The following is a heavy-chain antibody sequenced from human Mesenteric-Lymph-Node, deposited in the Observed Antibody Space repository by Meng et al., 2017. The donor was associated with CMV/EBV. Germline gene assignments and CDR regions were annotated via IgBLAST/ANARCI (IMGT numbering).Heavy chain of an antibody. CDR2: IIPIFGTA. CDR3: ASDLTRPGY. CDR1: GGTFSSYA. Sequence: KGSCNASGGTFSSYAISWVRQAPGQGLEWMGGIIPIFGTANYAQKFQGRVTITTDESTSTAYMELSSLRSEDTAVYYCASDLTRPGYWGQGTLVTVSS. D-gene: IGHD6-6*01. V-gene: IGHV1-69*05. J-gene: IGHJ4*02.